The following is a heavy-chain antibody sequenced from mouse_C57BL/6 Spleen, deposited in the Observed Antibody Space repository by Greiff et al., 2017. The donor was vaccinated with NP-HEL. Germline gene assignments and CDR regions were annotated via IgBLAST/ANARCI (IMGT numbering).Heavy chain of an antibody. J-gene: IGHJ2*01. D-gene: IGHD1-1*01. V-gene: IGHV14-4*01. CDR2: IDPENGDT. Sequence: EVQLQQSGAELVRPGASVKLSCTASGFNIKDDYMHWVKQRPEQGLEWIGWIDPENGDTEYASKFQGKATITADTSSNTAYLQLSSLTSEDTAVYYCTLHYYGSPHYFDYWGQGTTLTVSS. CDR3: TLHYYGSPHYFDY. CDR1: GFNIKDDY.